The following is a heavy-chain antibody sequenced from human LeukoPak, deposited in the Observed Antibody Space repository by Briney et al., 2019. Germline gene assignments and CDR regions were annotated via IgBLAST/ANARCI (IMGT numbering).Heavy chain of an antibody. V-gene: IGHV3-23*01. D-gene: IGHD3-3*01. CDR2: ISGSGGTT. CDR3: ARGLEWLTRRHTRFDP. Sequence: GGSLRLSCAASGFTFSSYDMSWIRQAPGKGPEWVSGISGSGGTTYYADSVKGRFTISRDNSKNTLYLQMNSLRADDTAVYYCARGLEWLTRRHTRFDPWGQGTLVTVSS. J-gene: IGHJ5*02. CDR1: GFTFSSYD.